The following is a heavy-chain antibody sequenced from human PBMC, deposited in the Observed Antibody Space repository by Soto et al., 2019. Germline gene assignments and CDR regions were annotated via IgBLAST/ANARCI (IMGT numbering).Heavy chain of an antibody. Sequence: GESLNISCKGSGYSFTSYWITWVRQMPGKGLEWMGRIDPSDSYTNYSPSFQGHVTISADKSISTAYLQWSSLKASDTAMYYCARKVMAARWADAFDIWGQGTMVT. CDR1: GYSFTSYW. CDR3: ARKVMAARWADAFDI. J-gene: IGHJ3*02. D-gene: IGHD5-12*01. V-gene: IGHV5-10-1*01. CDR2: IDPSDSYT.